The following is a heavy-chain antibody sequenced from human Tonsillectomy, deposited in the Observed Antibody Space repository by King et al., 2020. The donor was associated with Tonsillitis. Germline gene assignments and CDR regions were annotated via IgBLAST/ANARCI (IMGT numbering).Heavy chain of an antibody. D-gene: IGHD3-10*01. V-gene: IGHV4-61*02. CDR3: AIGLWSRGDFDC. Sequence: QLQESGPGLVKPSQTLSLTCTVSGSCISSGSYYWSCIRQPPGKGLEWLGRIDTSVSTNSNPSPKSRVTISLDTSKNQFSLKLSSVTAADTAVYYCAIGLWSRGDFDCWGQGTLVTVSS. J-gene: IGHJ4*02. CDR1: GSCISSGSYY. CDR2: IDTSVST.